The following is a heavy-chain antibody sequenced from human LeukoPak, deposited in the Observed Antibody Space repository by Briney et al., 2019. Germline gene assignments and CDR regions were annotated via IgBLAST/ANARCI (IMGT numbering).Heavy chain of an antibody. V-gene: IGHV3-23*01. Sequence: PGGSLRLSCAASGFTFSTYAMTWVRQAPGKGLEWVSAISGSGNSTYYPDSVRGRFSVSRDNSKHALYLQMNTLRGEDTAVYYCARDLDLGGYSSFENWGQGTLVTVSS. D-gene: IGHD4-23*01. J-gene: IGHJ4*02. CDR2: ISGSGNST. CDR3: ARDLDLGGYSSFEN. CDR1: GFTFSTYA.